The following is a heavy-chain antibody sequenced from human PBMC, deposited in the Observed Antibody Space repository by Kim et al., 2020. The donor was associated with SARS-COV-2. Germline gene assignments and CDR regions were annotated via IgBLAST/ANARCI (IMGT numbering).Heavy chain of an antibody. V-gene: IGHV5-51*01. CDR1: GYSFTSYW. CDR3: ARLTDSHAQSWGNWFDP. Sequence: GESLKISCKGSGYSFTSYWIGWVRQMPGKGLEWMGIIYPGDSDTRYSPSFQGQVTISADKSISTAYLQWSSLKASDTAMYYCARLTDSHAQSWGNWFDPWGQGTLFTVSS. CDR2: IYPGDSDT. J-gene: IGHJ5*02. D-gene: IGHD6-13*01.